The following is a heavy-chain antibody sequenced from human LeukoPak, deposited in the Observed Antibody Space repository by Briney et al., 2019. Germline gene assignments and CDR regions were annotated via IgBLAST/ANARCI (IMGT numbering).Heavy chain of an antibody. CDR3: ARVRAAGTFWFDP. D-gene: IGHD6-13*01. Sequence: ASVKVSCKASGYTFTSYAMHWVRQAPGQRLEWMGWINAGNGNTKYSQKFQGRVTITRDTSASTAYMELSSLRSEDTAVYYCARVRAAGTFWFDPWGQGTLVTVSS. J-gene: IGHJ5*02. CDR1: GYTFTSYA. CDR2: INAGNGNT. V-gene: IGHV1-3*01.